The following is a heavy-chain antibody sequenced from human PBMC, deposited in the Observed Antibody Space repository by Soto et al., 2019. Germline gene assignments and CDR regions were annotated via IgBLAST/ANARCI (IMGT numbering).Heavy chain of an antibody. D-gene: IGHD3-22*01. CDR2: ISYDGSNK. CDR3: AKSYYDSSGYYYHLPFDY. V-gene: IGHV3-30*18. Sequence: GGSLRLSCAASGFTFSSYGMHWVRQAPGKGLEWVAVISYDGSNKYYADSVKGRFTISRDNSKNTLYLQMNSLRAEDTAVYYCAKSYYDSSGYYYHLPFDYWGQGTLVTVSS. CDR1: GFTFSSYG. J-gene: IGHJ4*02.